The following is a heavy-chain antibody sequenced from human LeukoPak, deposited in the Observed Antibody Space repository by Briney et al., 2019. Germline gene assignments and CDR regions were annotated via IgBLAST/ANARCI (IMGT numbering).Heavy chain of an antibody. J-gene: IGHJ4*02. CDR1: GYTFTSYY. CDR3: ARDSQDKYCSGGSCYGTQEYFDY. Sequence: ASVKVSCKASGYTFTSYYMHWVRQAPGQGLEWMGIINPSGGSTSYAQKFQGRVTMTRDTSTSTVYMELSSLRSVDTAVYYCARDSQDKYCSGGSCYGTQEYFDYWGQGTLVTVSS. D-gene: IGHD2-15*01. V-gene: IGHV1-46*01. CDR2: INPSGGST.